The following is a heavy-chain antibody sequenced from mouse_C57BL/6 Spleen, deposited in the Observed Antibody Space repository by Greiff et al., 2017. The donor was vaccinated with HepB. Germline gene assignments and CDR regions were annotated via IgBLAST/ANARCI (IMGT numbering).Heavy chain of an antibody. CDR1: GYAFSSSW. J-gene: IGHJ4*01. Sequence: HVQLQQSGPELVKPGASVKISCKASGYAFSSSWMNWVKQRPGKGLEWIGRIYPGDGDTNYNGKFKGKATLTADKSSSTAYMQLSSLTSEDSAVYFCARRGGIYYDYDYAMDYWGQGTSVTVSS. V-gene: IGHV1-82*01. CDR3: ARRGGIYYDYDYAMDY. D-gene: IGHD2-4*01. CDR2: IYPGDGDT.